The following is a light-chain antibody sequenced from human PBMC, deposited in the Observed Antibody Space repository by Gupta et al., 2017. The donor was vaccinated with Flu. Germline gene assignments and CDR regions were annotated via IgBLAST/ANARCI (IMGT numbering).Light chain of an antibody. V-gene: IGKV1-39*01. Sequence: PYSLSASVGDRVTITVRASQRISSYLNWYQQKPVTAPKLLIYEASSLQSGVPSRFSGSGSVTDFTLTISRLQPEDFATYYCQQSYGTPLTFGPGTKMAIK. J-gene: IGKJ2*01. CDR1: QRISSY. CDR2: EAS. CDR3: QQSYGTPLT.